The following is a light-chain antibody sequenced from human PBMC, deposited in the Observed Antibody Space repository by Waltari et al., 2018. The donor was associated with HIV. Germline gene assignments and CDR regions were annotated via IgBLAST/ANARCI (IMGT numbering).Light chain of an antibody. CDR3: SSYTSNNILV. J-gene: IGLJ3*02. CDR2: EVN. CDR1: SSDVGTYNY. Sequence: QSALTQPASVSGSFGQSITISCTGTSSDVGTYNYVSWYQQPPGKAPKLIIYEVNHRPSGVSNRFSGSKSGNTASLTISGLQAEDEADYSCSSYTSNNILVFGGGTKLTVL. V-gene: IGLV2-14*01.